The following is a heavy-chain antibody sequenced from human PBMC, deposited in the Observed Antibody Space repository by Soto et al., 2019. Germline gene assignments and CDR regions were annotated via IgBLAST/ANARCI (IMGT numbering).Heavy chain of an antibody. V-gene: IGHV3-30-3*01. J-gene: IGHJ4*02. D-gene: IGHD2-21*01. Sequence: QVQLVESGGGVVQPGRSLRLSCAASGFTFSSYAMHWVRQAPGKGLEWVAVISYDGSNKYYADSVKGRFTISRDNSKNTLYLQMNSLRAEDTDVYYCARDGESKSYFDYWGQGNLVTVSS. CDR3: ARDGESKSYFDY. CDR2: ISYDGSNK. CDR1: GFTFSSYA.